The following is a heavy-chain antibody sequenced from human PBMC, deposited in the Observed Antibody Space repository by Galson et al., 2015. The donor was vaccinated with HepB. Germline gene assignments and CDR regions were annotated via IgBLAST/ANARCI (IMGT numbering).Heavy chain of an antibody. CDR1: GYTFTSYY. V-gene: IGHV1-46*03. CDR3: ARELYGDSYYYYGMDV. Sequence: SVKVSCKASGYTFTSYYMHWVRQAPGQGLEWMGIINPSGGSTSYAQKFQGRVTMTRDTSTSTVYMELSSLRSEDTAVYYCARELYGDSYYYYGMDVWGQGTTVTVSS. D-gene: IGHD4-17*01. CDR2: INPSGGST. J-gene: IGHJ6*01.